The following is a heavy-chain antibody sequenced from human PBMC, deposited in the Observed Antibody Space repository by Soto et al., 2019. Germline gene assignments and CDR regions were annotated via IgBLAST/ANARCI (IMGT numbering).Heavy chain of an antibody. Sequence: EVQLVESGGGLVRPGGSLRLSCAASGFTFIYYWMHWVRQAPGKGLVWVSRIHSDGSSTTYADVVKGRFIISRDNDRKTVDVQVICVRVEDTGVYYCARCDRGAFDLLGQGTVVAVSS. CDR3: ARCDRGAFDL. D-gene: IGHD1-26*01. CDR2: IHSDGSST. CDR1: GFTFIYYW. J-gene: IGHJ3*01. V-gene: IGHV3-74*01.